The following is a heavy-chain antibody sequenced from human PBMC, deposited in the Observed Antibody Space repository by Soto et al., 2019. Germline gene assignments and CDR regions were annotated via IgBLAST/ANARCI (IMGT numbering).Heavy chain of an antibody. CDR1: GFTFSSYA. V-gene: IGHV3-23*01. CDR2: ISGSGGST. D-gene: IGHD2-2*01. J-gene: IGHJ4*02. Sequence: PGGSLRLSCAASGFTFSSYAMSWVRQAPGKGLEWVSAISGSGGSTYYADSVKGRFTISRDNSKNTLYLQMNSLRAEDTAVYYCAKDVLGYCSSTSCYAFDYWGQGTLVTVSS. CDR3: AKDVLGYCSSTSCYAFDY.